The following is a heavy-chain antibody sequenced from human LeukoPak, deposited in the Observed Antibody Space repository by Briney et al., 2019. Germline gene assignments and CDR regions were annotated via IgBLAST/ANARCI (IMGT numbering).Heavy chain of an antibody. CDR3: ARLVVAATNWFDP. CDR1: GGSISSYH. Sequence: SETLSLTCTVSGGSISSYHWSWIRQPPGKGLEWIGYIYYSGSTNYNPSLKSRVTISVDTSKNQFSLKLSSVTAADTAVYYCARLVVAATNWFDPWGQGTLVTVSS. J-gene: IGHJ5*02. V-gene: IGHV4-59*01. D-gene: IGHD2-15*01. CDR2: IYYSGST.